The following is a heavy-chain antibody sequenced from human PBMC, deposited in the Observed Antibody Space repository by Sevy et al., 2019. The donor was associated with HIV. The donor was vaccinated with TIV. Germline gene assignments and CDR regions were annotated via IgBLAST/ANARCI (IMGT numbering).Heavy chain of an antibody. V-gene: IGHV3-30*04. CDR1: GFTFSSYA. Sequence: GGSLRLSCAASGFTFSSYAMHWVRQAPGKGLEWVAVISYDGSNKYYADSVKGRFTISRDNSKNTLYLQMNSLRAEDTAVYYGARDLGQYSSSGLDYWGHGTLVTVSS. J-gene: IGHJ4*01. CDR3: ARDLGQYSSSGLDY. CDR2: ISYDGSNK. D-gene: IGHD6-13*01.